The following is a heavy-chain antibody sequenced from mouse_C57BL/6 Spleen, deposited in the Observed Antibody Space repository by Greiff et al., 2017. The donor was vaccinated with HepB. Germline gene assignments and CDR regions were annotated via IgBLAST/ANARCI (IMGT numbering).Heavy chain of an antibody. D-gene: IGHD2-5*01. CDR3: AREGSYYSNYGAMDY. Sequence: EVKLVESGGGLVKPGGSLKLSCAASGFTFSDYGMHWVRQAPEKGLEWVAYISSGSSTIYYADTVKGRFTISRDNAKNTLFLQMTSLRSEDTAMYYCAREGSYYSNYGAMDYWGQGTSVTVSS. CDR2: ISSGSSTI. J-gene: IGHJ4*01. CDR1: GFTFSDYG. V-gene: IGHV5-17*01.